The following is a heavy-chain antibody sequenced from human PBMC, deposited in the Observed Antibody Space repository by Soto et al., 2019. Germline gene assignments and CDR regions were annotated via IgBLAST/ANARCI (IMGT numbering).Heavy chain of an antibody. CDR2: ISGSGGST. J-gene: IGHJ5*02. CDR3: ATEVVVPAAPDKWFDP. D-gene: IGHD2-2*01. V-gene: IGHV3-23*01. CDR1: GFTFSSYA. Sequence: PVGSLRLSCAASGFTFSSYAMSWVRQAPGKGLEWVSAISGSGGSTYYADSVKGRFTISRDNSKNTLYLQMNSLRAEDTAVYYCATEVVVPAAPDKWFDPCGQRTLVTLSS.